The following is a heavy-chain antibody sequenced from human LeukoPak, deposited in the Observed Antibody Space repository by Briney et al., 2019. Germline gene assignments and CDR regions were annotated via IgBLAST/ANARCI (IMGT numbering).Heavy chain of an antibody. CDR2: ISGSGGST. D-gene: IGHD3-3*01. CDR3: AKDLVDFWSGYYVGFDY. Sequence: PGGSLRLSCAASGFTFSSYAMSWVRQAPGKGLEWVSAISGSGGSTYYADSVKGRFTISRDNSKNTLYLQMNSLRAEDTAVYYCAKDLVDFWSGYYVGFDYWGQGTLVTVSS. CDR1: GFTFSSYA. J-gene: IGHJ4*02. V-gene: IGHV3-23*01.